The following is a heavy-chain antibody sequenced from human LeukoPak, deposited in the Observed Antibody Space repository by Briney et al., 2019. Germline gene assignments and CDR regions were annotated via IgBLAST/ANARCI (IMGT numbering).Heavy chain of an antibody. D-gene: IGHD1-1*01. Sequence: PGGSLRLSCAASGFTFDDYGMSWVRQAPGKGLEWVSGINWNGGSTGYADSVKGRFTISRDNAKNSLYLQMNSLTAADTAMYYCARDNDQLGLDPFDYWGQGTLVTVSS. CDR1: GFTFDDYG. V-gene: IGHV3-20*04. CDR2: INWNGGST. J-gene: IGHJ4*02. CDR3: ARDNDQLGLDPFDY.